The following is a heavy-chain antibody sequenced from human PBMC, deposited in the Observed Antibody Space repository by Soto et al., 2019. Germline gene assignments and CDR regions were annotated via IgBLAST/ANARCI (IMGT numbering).Heavy chain of an antibody. V-gene: IGHV4-59*01. Sequence: PSETLSLTCTVSGGSISSYYWIWIRQPPGKGLEWIGYIYYSGSTNYNPSLKSRVTISVDTSKNQFSLKLSSVTAADTAVYYCARYDSSGYYYGWFDPWGQGTLVTVSS. CDR3: ARYDSSGYYYGWFDP. J-gene: IGHJ5*02. CDR1: GGSISSYY. CDR2: IYYSGST. D-gene: IGHD3-22*01.